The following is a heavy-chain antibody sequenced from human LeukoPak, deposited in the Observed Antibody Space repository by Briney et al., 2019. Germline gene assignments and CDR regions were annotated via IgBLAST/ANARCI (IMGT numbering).Heavy chain of an antibody. CDR1: GFTFSSYA. CDR3: AREKLERPYFDY. V-gene: IGHV3-30*04. Sequence: PGRSLRLSCAASGFTFSSYAMHWVRQAPGKGLEWVAVISYDGSNKYYADSVKGRFTISRDNSKNTPYLQMNSLRAEDTAVYYCAREKLERPYFDYWGQGTLVTVSS. CDR2: ISYDGSNK. J-gene: IGHJ4*02. D-gene: IGHD1-1*01.